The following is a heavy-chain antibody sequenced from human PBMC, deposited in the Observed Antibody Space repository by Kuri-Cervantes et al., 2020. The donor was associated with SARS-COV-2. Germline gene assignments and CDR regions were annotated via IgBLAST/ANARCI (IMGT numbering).Heavy chain of an antibody. Sequence: GESLKISCAASGFAFSSYWMHWVRQAPGKGLVWVSRINSDGSSTSYADSVKGRFTISRDNAKNMLFLRMNSLRAEDTAVYYCVRDGDHWNFDYWGQGTLVTASS. J-gene: IGHJ4*02. CDR3: VRDGDHWNFDY. CDR2: INSDGSST. CDR1: GFAFSSYW. V-gene: IGHV3-74*01. D-gene: IGHD1-1*01.